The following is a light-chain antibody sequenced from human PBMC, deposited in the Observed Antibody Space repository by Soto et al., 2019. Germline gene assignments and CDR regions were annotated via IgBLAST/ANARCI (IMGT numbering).Light chain of an antibody. CDR3: QQYDNLPQFT. Sequence: DIQMTQSPSSLSASVGDRVTITCRASQSISSYLNWYQQKPGKAPKLLIYAASSLQSGVPSRFSGSGSGTDFTLTISSLQPEDFATYYCQQYDNLPQFTFGPGTKVDIK. CDR1: QSISSY. CDR2: AAS. J-gene: IGKJ3*01. V-gene: IGKV1-39*01.